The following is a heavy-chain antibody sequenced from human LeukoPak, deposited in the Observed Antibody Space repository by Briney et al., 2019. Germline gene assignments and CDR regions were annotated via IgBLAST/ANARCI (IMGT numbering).Heavy chain of an antibody. CDR1: GYTFAGYY. D-gene: IGHD6-19*01. Sequence: ASVKVSCKASGYTFAGYYMHWVRQAPGQGLEWMGWINPNSGGTNYAQKFQGRVTMTRDTSISTAYMELSRLRSDDAAVYYCARLRAEISSGWYYFDCWGQGTLVTVSS. CDR3: ARLRAEISSGWYYFDC. V-gene: IGHV1-2*02. CDR2: INPNSGGT. J-gene: IGHJ4*02.